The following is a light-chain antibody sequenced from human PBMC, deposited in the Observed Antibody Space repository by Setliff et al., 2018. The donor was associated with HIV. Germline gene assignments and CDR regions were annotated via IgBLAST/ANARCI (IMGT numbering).Light chain of an antibody. Sequence: QSVLAQPASVSGSPGQSITISCTGTSSDVGSYKLVSWYQHHPGKAPKVMIFEVNKRPSGVSNRFSGSKSGNTASLTISGLQTGDEADYYCCSYAGSSTYVFGTGTKVTVL. CDR3: CSYAGSSTYV. V-gene: IGLV2-23*02. CDR1: SSDVGSYKL. J-gene: IGLJ1*01. CDR2: EVN.